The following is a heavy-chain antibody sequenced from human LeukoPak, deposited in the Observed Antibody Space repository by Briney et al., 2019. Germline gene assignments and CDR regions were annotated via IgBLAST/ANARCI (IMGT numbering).Heavy chain of an antibody. CDR1: GFTFGDYA. CDR2: ITSSRIYI. CDR3: ARDGSRGNLVTAPDF. Sequence: GGSLRLSCTASGFTFGDYAMSWFRQAPGKGLEWVSSITSSRIYIYYADSVKGRFTISRDNAKNSLYLQMNSLRAEDTAVYYCARDGSRGNLVTAPDFWGQGTLVTVSS. J-gene: IGHJ4*02. D-gene: IGHD2-21*02. V-gene: IGHV3-21*01.